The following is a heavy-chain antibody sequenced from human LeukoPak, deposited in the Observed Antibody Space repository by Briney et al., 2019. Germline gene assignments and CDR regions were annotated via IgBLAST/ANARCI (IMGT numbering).Heavy chain of an antibody. J-gene: IGHJ3*02. CDR2: MYHTGST. CDR3: ARSLPNPGITIFGRKAFDI. V-gene: IGHV4-38-2*02. D-gene: IGHD3-9*01. CDR1: GYSMSSGYY. Sequence: PSETLSLTCTVSGYSMSSGYYWGWIRQPPERGLEWIGSMYHTGSTYYNPSLKSRVTISVDTSKNQFSLKLSSVTAADTAVYYCARSLPNPGITIFGRKAFDIWGQGTMVTVSS.